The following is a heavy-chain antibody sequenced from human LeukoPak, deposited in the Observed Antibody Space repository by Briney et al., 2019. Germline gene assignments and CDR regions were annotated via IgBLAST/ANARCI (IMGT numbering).Heavy chain of an antibody. V-gene: IGHV3-30*18. CDR1: GFTFSSYG. Sequence: SGGSLRLSCAASGFTFSSYGMHWVRQAPGKGLEWVAVISFDGSNINYADSVKGRFSISRDNSKSTLYLQMNSLRPEDTAVYYCAKGGNSWYFLDYWGQGILVTVSS. CDR2: ISFDGSNI. D-gene: IGHD6-13*01. J-gene: IGHJ4*02. CDR3: AKGGNSWYFLDY.